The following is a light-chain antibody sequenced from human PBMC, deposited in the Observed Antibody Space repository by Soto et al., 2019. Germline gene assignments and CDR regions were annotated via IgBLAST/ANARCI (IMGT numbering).Light chain of an antibody. CDR3: CSFAGSYSLV. V-gene: IGLV2-11*01. J-gene: IGLJ2*01. CDR1: SSDVGGYNY. Sequence: QSVLTQPRSVSGSPGQSVTISCTGTSSDVGGYNYVSWYQQHPGKAPKLIIDDVSERPSGVPDRFSGSKSGNTASLAISGLQAEDEADYYCCSFAGSYSLVFGGGTKLTVL. CDR2: DVS.